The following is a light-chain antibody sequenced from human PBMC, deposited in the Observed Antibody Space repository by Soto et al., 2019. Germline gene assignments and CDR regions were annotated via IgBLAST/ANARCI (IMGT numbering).Light chain of an antibody. V-gene: IGLV2-14*01. Sequence: QSALTQPASVSGSPGQSITISCTGTSSDVGGYNYVSWYQQHPAKAPKLMIYEVSSRPSGVSNRVSGSKSGNTASLTSSGLQAEDEADYYCRSYTSSRPLVFGGGTKLTVL. J-gene: IGLJ3*02. CDR1: SSDVGGYNY. CDR2: EVS. CDR3: RSYTSSRPLV.